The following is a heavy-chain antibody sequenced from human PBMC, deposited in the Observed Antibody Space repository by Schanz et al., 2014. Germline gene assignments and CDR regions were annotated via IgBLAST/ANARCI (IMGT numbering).Heavy chain of an antibody. CDR2: ISPYNGNT. D-gene: IGHD3-3*01. J-gene: IGHJ4*02. V-gene: IGHV1-18*01. CDR3: ARDRVYRFLKGENRFYFDY. CDR1: GYTFTNYG. Sequence: QVRLVQSGAELKMPGATVKVSCETSGYTFTNYGVSRVRQAPGQGLEWVAWISPYNGNTAYAQNLKGRVRMTTDTSTATAYMELRSLTSDDTAVYYCARDRVYRFLKGENRFYFDYWGQGTLVIVSS.